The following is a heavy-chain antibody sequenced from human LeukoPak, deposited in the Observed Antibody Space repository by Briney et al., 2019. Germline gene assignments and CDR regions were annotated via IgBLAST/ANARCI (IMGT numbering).Heavy chain of an antibody. CDR1: GFAFSSYD. Sequence: GGSLRLSCAASGFAFSSYDMNWVRQAPGKGLEWVSSISDRSTYIYYADSLKGRFTISRDNAKNSLYLQINSLRVEDTAVYYCARGVPIAVADYWGQGTLVTVSS. D-gene: IGHD6-13*01. CDR2: ISDRSTYI. J-gene: IGHJ4*02. CDR3: ARGVPIAVADY. V-gene: IGHV3-21*01.